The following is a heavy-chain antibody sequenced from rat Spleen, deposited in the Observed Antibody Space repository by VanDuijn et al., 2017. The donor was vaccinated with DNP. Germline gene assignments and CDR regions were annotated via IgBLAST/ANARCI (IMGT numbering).Heavy chain of an antibody. D-gene: IGHD5-1*01. CDR2: LNMGSGGT. V-gene: IGHV1-43*01. Sequence: QVQLQQSGAELATPGSSVKISCKASGYTFTSYYTGWLKQTTGQGLEYIGNLNMGSGGTHYNEKFKGKATLTVDKSSNTAFMQLSSLTPDDSAVYYCARGGSGIWFAHWGQGTLVTVSS. CDR3: ARGGSGIWFAH. CDR1: GYTFTSYY. J-gene: IGHJ3*01.